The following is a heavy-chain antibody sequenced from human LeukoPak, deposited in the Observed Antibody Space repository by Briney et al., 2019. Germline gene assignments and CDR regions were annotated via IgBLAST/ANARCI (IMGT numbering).Heavy chain of an antibody. Sequence: GESLKISCKGSGYSFTSYWIGWVRQMPGKGLEWMGIIYPGDSDTRYSPSFQGQVTISADKSISTAYLQWSSLKASDTAMYYCARRPIAATRSDAIDIWGQGTMVTVSS. CDR1: GYSFTSYW. J-gene: IGHJ3*02. V-gene: IGHV5-51*01. CDR2: IYPGDSDT. D-gene: IGHD6-6*01. CDR3: ARRPIAATRSDAIDI.